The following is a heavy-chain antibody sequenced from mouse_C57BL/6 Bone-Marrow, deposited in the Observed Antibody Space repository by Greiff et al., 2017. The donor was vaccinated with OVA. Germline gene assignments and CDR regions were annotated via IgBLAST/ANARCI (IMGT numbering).Heavy chain of an antibody. CDR1: GFNIKDYY. V-gene: IGHV14-1*01. Sequence: VQLQQSGAELVRPGASVKLSCTASGFNIKDYYMHWVKQRPEQGLEWIGRIDPEDGDTEYAPKFQGKATMTGDTSSNTAYLQLSSLTAEDTAVYYCTRGYYVAYWGQGTLVTVSA. CDR2: IDPEDGDT. D-gene: IGHD2-3*01. CDR3: TRGYYVAY. J-gene: IGHJ3*01.